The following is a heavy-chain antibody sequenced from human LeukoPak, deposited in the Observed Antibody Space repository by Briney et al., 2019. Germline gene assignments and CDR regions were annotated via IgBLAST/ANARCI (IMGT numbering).Heavy chain of an antibody. CDR1: GYTFTSYD. CDR3: ARGRITFGGVIVIQYFDY. D-gene: IGHD3-16*02. J-gene: IGHJ4*02. CDR2: MNPNSGNT. Sequence: ASVKVSCKASGYTFTSYDINWVRQATGQGLEWMGWMNPNSGNTGHAQKFQGRVTMTRNTSISTAYMELSSLRSEDTAVYYCARGRITFGGVIVIQYFDYWGQGTLVTVSS. V-gene: IGHV1-8*01.